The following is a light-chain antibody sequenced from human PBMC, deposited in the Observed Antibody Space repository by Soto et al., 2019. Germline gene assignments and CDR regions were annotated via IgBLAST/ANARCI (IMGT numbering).Light chain of an antibody. CDR1: SSDVGGYNS. J-gene: IGLJ3*02. V-gene: IGLV2-8*01. CDR2: EV. CDR3: SSYAGSGNWV. Sequence: QSALTQPPSASGSPGQSVTISCTGASSDVGGYNSVSWYQQHPGKAPKLIISEVNSGVPDRFSGSKSGNTASLTVSGLQAEDEADYYCSSYAGSGNWVFGGGTKLTDL.